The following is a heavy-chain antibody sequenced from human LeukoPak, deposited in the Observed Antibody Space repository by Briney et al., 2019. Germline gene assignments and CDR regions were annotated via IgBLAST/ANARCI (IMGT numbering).Heavy chain of an antibody. Sequence: PGGSLRLSCAASGFTFGSYGMHWVRQAPGKGLEWVAVIWYDGSNKYYADSVKGRFTISRDNSKNTLYLQMNSLRAEDTAVYYCARDDGYMPYFDYWGQGTLVTVSS. V-gene: IGHV3-33*01. CDR3: ARDDGYMPYFDY. CDR2: IWYDGSNK. J-gene: IGHJ4*02. D-gene: IGHD5-24*01. CDR1: GFTFGSYG.